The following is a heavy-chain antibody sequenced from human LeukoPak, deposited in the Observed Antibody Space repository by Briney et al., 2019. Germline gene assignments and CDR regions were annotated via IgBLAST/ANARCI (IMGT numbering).Heavy chain of an antibody. J-gene: IGHJ4*02. CDR3: AREVSNDWLRGVFDS. CDR1: GFTFTNYA. Sequence: GGSLRLSCAASGFTFTNYALHWVRQAPGKGLEWVAVISNDGKHDHYADSVKGRFTISRDNSKSTLYLHMNGLGAEDAGVYYCAREVSNDWLRGVFDSWGQGILVTVSS. D-gene: IGHD3-9*01. CDR2: ISNDGKHD. V-gene: IGHV3-30*04.